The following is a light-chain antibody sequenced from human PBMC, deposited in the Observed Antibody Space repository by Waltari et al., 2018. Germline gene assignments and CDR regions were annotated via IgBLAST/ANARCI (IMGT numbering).Light chain of an antibody. CDR1: SSNIGSVT. CDR3: ATWDASLNMMI. J-gene: IGLJ2*01. V-gene: IGLV1-44*01. CDR2: RNN. Sequence: GTPGQRVTISCSGSSSNIGSVTVNWYQQLPGTAPKLFIYRNNQRPSGVPDRFSGSKSGTSASLAISGLQSEDEADYYCATWDASLNMMIFGGGTKLTVL.